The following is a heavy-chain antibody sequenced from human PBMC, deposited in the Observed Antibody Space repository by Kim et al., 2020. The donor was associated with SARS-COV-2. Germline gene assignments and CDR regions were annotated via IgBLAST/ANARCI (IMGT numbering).Heavy chain of an antibody. CDR3: ARLPKAGLRRMDV. CDR1: GGSISSSNW. CDR2: IYHSGST. D-gene: IGHD6-19*01. V-gene: IGHV4-4*02. Sequence: SETLSLTCAVSGGSISSSNWWSWVRQPPGKGLEWIGEIYHSGSTNYNPSLKSRVTISVDKSKNQFSLKLSSVTAADTAVYYCARLPKAGLRRMDVWGQGTTVTVSS. J-gene: IGHJ6*02.